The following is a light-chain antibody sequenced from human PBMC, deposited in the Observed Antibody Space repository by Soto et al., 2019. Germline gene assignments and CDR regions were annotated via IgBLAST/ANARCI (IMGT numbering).Light chain of an antibody. V-gene: IGLV1-40*01. CDR1: SSNIGAGYD. CDR3: QSYDRSLRGYV. J-gene: IGLJ1*01. Sequence: QSVLTQPPSVSGAPGQRVTISCTGTSSNIGAGYDVHWYQHLPGTAPKLLIYGNTIRPSGVPDRFSGSKSGTSASLAITVLQAEDEADYYCQSYDRSLRGYVFGTGTKVTVL. CDR2: GNT.